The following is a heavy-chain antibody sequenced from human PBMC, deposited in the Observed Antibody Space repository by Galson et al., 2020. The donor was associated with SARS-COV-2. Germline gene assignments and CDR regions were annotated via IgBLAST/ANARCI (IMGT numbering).Heavy chain of an antibody. D-gene: IGHD2-15*01. CDR3: AREHSNFSFDD. CDR1: GYTFTSHG. CDR2: ISTYHGNT. V-gene: IGHV1-18*04. J-gene: IGHJ4*02. Sequence: SVKVSCKASGYTFTSHGISWARQTPAQRLQWMRWISTYHGNTNYSQKLQGRVTMTTDTSTSTVYMELRSLRSDDTVVYYCAREHSNFSFDDWGQGTLVTVSS.